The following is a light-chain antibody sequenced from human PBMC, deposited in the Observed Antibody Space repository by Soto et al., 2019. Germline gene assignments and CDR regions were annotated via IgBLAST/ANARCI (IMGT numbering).Light chain of an antibody. CDR2: DAS. J-gene: IGKJ1*01. CDR3: QQYYRDRT. Sequence: DIQMTQSPSTLSASVVYRFTITCRASQSINVRSAWYQQKPGNAPKVLIYDASRLESGVPSRFSGSASGTEFTLTIRSLQPDDFATYYCQQYYRDRTFGQGTKVDIK. V-gene: IGKV1-5*01. CDR1: QSINVR.